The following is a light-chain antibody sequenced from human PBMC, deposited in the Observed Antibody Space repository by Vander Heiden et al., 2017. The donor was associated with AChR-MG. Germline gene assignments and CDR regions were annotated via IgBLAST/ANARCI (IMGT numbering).Light chain of an antibody. J-gene: IGKJ3*01. CDR1: QSVTSSY. V-gene: IGKV3-20*01. CDR3: QQVGISQFT. Sequence: EIVLTQSPGTLSLSPGEIATLSCRASQSVTSSYLAWYQQKPGQAPRLLIYGSSSRATGIPDRFSGSGSGTDFTLTISRLEPEDFAVYYCQQVGISQFTFGHGTKVEIK. CDR2: GSS.